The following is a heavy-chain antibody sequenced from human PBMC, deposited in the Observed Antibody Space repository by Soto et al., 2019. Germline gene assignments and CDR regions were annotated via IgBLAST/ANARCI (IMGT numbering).Heavy chain of an antibody. J-gene: IGHJ4*02. V-gene: IGHV1-2*02. D-gene: IGHD6-13*01. Sequence: AAVKVSSNASGYTFTGYYMHWVRQAPGQGLEWMGWITPNSGGTNYARKFQGRVTMTRDTSISTAYMELSRLRSDDTAVYYCARATGYSSSWPFDYWGQGTMVTVYS. CDR2: ITPNSGGT. CDR1: GYTFTGYY. CDR3: ARATGYSSSWPFDY.